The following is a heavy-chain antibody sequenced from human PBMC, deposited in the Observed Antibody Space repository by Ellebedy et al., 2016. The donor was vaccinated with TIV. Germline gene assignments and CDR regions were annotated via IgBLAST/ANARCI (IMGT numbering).Heavy chain of an antibody. V-gene: IGHV4-34*01. J-gene: IGHJ4*02. CDR3: ARARTFRPMLDS. CDR2: VNHSGVT. CDR1: GGSFSAYY. D-gene: IGHD1-14*01. Sequence: SETLSLXCAVYGGSFSAYYLTLVRQPPGKGLEWIGEVNHSGVTNYTPSLKSRVTISVDTSKNQFSLKLSSVTAADTAVYYCARARTFRPMLDSWGQGTLVSASS.